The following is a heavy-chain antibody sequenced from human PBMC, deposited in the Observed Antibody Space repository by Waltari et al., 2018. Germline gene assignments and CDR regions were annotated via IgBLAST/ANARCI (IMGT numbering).Heavy chain of an antibody. CDR3: ARRGATIAYWFDP. CDR2: INHSGST. Sequence: QVQLQQWGAGLLKPSETLSLTCAVYGGSFSGYSWSWIRQPPGKGLEWIGEINHSGSTNYNPSLKSRVTISVDTSKNQFSLKLSSVTAADTAVYYCARRGATIAYWFDPWGQGTLVTVSS. J-gene: IGHJ5*02. D-gene: IGHD5-12*01. V-gene: IGHV4-34*01. CDR1: GGSFSGYS.